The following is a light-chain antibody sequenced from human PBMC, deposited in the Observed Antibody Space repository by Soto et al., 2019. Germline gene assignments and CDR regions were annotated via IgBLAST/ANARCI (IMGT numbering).Light chain of an antibody. CDR3: QQYNVRPRA. J-gene: IGKJ1*01. V-gene: IGKV3-15*01. Sequence: EIMRTKSQATMSVSPGERATLSCRASQSVSSNLAWYQQKPGQAPRPLIYGASTRATGIPSRFSGSGSGTEFTLTISSLQSEDFAVYYCQQYNVRPRAFGQGTKVDI. CDR1: QSVSSN. CDR2: GAS.